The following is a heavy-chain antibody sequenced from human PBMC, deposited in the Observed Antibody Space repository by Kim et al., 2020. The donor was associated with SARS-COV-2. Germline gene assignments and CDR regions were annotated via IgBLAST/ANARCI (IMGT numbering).Heavy chain of an antibody. CDR3: ASLGYFDWSLLDY. D-gene: IGHD3-9*01. V-gene: IGHV4-39*07. J-gene: IGHJ4*02. Sequence: YSPSLKSRVTNSVDTSKNRISLKLGTVPAADTAVYYCASLGYFDWSLLDYWGQGTLVTVSS.